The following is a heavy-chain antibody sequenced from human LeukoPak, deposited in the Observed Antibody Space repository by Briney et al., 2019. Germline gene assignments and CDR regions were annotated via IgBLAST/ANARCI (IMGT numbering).Heavy chain of an antibody. CDR2: IIPIFGTA. CDR3: ARDLLPDCGGDCYSPYYYYMDV. Sequence: ASVKVSCKASGGTFISYAISWVRQAPGQGLEGMGGIIPIFGTANYAQKFQGRVTITTDESTSTAYMELSSLRSEDTAVYYCARDLLPDCGGDCYSPYYYYMDVWGKGTTVTVSS. D-gene: IGHD2-21*02. V-gene: IGHV1-69*05. J-gene: IGHJ6*03. CDR1: GGTFISYA.